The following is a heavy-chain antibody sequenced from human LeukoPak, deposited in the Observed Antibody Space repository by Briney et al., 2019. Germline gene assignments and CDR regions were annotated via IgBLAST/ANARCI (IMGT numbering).Heavy chain of an antibody. J-gene: IGHJ4*02. CDR1: GFSLSDYW. CDR3: VRDGRGRTPYDC. D-gene: IGHD2-15*01. CDR2: ISPDGRNI. Sequence: GRSLRLSCAASGFSLSDYWKNWVRQVPGKGPVWVSHISPDGRNIAYADSVKGRFTISRDSAKNTLYLQMNSLRVEDTAIYYCVRDGRGRTPYDCWGQGTLVTVSS. V-gene: IGHV3-74*01.